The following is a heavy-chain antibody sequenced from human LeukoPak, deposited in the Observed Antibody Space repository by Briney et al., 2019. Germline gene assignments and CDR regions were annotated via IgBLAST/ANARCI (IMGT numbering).Heavy chain of an antibody. CDR3: ARGGNYGGKPAPPKNLYYFDY. V-gene: IGHV3-21*01. J-gene: IGHJ4*02. D-gene: IGHD4-23*01. Sequence: GGSLRLSCAASGFTFSTYGMSWLRQAPGKGLEWVSSITSSSRSIYYADSVKGRFTVSRDNAKNSLFLQMSSLRAEDTAVYYCARGGNYGGKPAPPKNLYYFDYWGQGTLVTVSS. CDR1: GFTFSTYG. CDR2: ITSSSRSI.